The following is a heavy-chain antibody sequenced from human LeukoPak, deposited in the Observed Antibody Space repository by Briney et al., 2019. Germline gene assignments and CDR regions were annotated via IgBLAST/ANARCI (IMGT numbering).Heavy chain of an antibody. CDR3: GRDISSSPDY. V-gene: IGHV3-53*01. CDR2: IYSGGST. Sequence: GGSLRLSCAASGFTVSSNYMSWVRQAPGKGLEWVSVIYSGGSTYYADSVKGRFTISRDNAKTSLYLKMNSLRDEDTAVYYCGRDISSSPDYWGQGTLVTVSS. CDR1: GFTVSSNY. J-gene: IGHJ4*02. D-gene: IGHD6-13*01.